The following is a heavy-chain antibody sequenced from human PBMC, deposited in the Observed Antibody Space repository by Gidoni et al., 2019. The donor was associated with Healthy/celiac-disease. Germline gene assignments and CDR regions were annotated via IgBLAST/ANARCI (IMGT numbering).Heavy chain of an antibody. CDR3: ARDSSNEKYSYGYYYYMDV. J-gene: IGHJ6*03. D-gene: IGHD5-18*01. CDR2: IIPIFGTA. Sequence: QVQLVQSGAEVKKPVSSVQVSWKASGGTFSSYAISWVRQAPGQGLEWMGGIIPIFGTANYAQKFQGRVTITAVKATSTAYMELSSLRSEDTAVYYCARDSSNEKYSYGYYYYMDVWGKGTTVTVSS. V-gene: IGHV1-69*06. CDR1: GGTFSSYA.